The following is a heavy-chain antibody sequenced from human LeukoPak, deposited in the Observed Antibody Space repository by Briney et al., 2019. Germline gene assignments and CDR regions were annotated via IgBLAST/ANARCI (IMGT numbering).Heavy chain of an antibody. V-gene: IGHV4-59*01. J-gene: IGHJ4*02. CDR2: IHYSGST. D-gene: IGHD4/OR15-4a*01. Sequence: SETLSLTCTVSTGSISSYYWSWIRQPPGKGLEWIGYIHYSGSTNYNPSLKSRVIISVDTSKNQFSLKLSPVIAADTAVYYCARRAGAYSHPYDYWGQGTLVTVSS. CDR1: TGSISSYY. CDR3: ARRAGAYSHPYDY.